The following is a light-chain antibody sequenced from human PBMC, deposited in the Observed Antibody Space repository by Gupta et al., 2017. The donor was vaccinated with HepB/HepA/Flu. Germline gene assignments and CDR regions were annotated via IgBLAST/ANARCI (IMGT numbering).Light chain of an antibody. J-gene: IGLJ1*01. CDR1: STNIGSNV. V-gene: IGLV1-44*01. Sequence: QSVLTQPPSASGTPGQGVTISCSGSSTNIGSNVVNWYQQLPGTAPKLLIYSDNQRPSGVPDRFSGSKSGTSASLAISGLQSEDEADYYCAAWDDSLNGFLFGPGTKVTVL. CDR3: AAWDDSLNGFL. CDR2: SDN.